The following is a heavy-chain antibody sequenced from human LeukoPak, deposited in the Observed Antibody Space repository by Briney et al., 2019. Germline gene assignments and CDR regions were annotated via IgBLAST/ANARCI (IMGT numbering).Heavy chain of an antibody. V-gene: IGHV4-4*02. CDR1: GGSISSSDW. D-gene: IGHD2-2*01. CDR2: IWRSDHT. J-gene: IGHJ4*02. Sequence: SETLSLTCAVSGGSISSSDWWSWVRQPPGRGLEWIGYIWRSDHTNYNPSLKSRVTMSLDKSKNPFSLKLSSVTAADTAVYYCARDPHCSSTNCPFDFWGQGTLVTVSS. CDR3: ARDPHCSSTNCPFDF.